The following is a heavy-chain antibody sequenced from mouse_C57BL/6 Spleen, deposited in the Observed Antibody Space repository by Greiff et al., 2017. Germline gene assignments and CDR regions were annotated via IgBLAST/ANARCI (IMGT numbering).Heavy chain of an antibody. CDR3: ERSATVVDYFDY. J-gene: IGHJ2*01. D-gene: IGHD1-1*01. V-gene: IGHV1-64*01. CDR1: GYTFTSYW. Sequence: QVQLQQPGAELVKPGASVKLSCKASGYTFTSYWMHWVKQRPGQGLEWIGMIHPSSGSTNYNEKFKSKATLTVDKSSSTAYMQLSSLTSEDSAVYDCERSATVVDYFDYWGQGTTLTVSA. CDR2: IHPSSGST.